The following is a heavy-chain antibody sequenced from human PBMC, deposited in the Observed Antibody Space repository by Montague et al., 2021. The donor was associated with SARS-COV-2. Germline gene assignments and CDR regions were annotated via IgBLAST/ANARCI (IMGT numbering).Heavy chain of an antibody. CDR1: GASVRSSNSY. Sequence: SXTLSLTCTVSGASVRSSNSYWNWIRQPPGKGLEWIGCISYSGSTNYSPSLKSRVTISVDTSKNQLSLKLISATAADTAVYYCARIGYGSVGYYYIYLDWGQGTLVTVSS. CDR3: ARIGYGSVGYYYIYLD. J-gene: IGHJ4*02. V-gene: IGHV4-61*01. D-gene: IGHD3-22*01. CDR2: ISYSGST.